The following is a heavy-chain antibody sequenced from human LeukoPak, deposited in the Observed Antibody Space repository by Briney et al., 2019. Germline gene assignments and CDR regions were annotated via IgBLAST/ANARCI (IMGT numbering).Heavy chain of an antibody. V-gene: IGHV3-21*01. CDR3: ARGPTNGQAFDY. CDR2: ISSSSSYI. CDR1: GFTFSSYS. J-gene: IGHJ4*02. D-gene: IGHD2-8*01. Sequence: GGSLRLSCVASGFTFSSYSMNWVRQAPGKGLEWVSSISSSSSYIYYSDSAKGRFTISRDNAKKSLYLQMDSLRAEDTAVYYCARGPTNGQAFDYWGQGTLVSVSS.